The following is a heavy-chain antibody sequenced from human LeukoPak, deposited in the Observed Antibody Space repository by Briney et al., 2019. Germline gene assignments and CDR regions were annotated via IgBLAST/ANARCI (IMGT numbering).Heavy chain of an antibody. CDR3: AKDSADY. CDR1: EFTFSSRA. Sequence: GGSLRLSCTASEFTFSSRAMSWVRQAPGKGLEWVSAINAGGGSTYYAYYADSVKGRFTISRDNSKSTLYLQMSSLRVEDTAMYYCAKDSADYWGQGTLVTVAS. J-gene: IGHJ4*02. V-gene: IGHV3-23*01. CDR2: INAGGGSTYYA.